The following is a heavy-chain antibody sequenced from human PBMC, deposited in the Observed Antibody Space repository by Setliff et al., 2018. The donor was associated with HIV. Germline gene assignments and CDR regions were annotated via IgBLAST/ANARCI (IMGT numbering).Heavy chain of an antibody. CDR3: ARGKGSSWYGGYFDY. J-gene: IGHJ4*02. CDR2: VHYSGSL. D-gene: IGHD6-13*01. Sequence: SETLSLTCAVSGDSISSRDHYWGFIRQHPGRGLEWIGYVHYSGSLYYNPSLNNRITISVDSSKNQFSLRLTSVTAADTAVYYCARGKGSSWYGGYFDYWGQGTLVTVSS. CDR1: GDSISSRDHY. V-gene: IGHV4-31*11.